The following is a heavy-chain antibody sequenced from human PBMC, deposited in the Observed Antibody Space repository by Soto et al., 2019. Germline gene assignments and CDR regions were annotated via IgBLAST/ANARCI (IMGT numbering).Heavy chain of an antibody. CDR3: ARSVVDASSGMDV. CDR1: GYSFTSYW. Sequence: EVQLVQSGAEVKKPGESLKISCKGSGYSFTSYWIGWVRQMPGKGLEWMGIIYPGDADTRYSPSCQGQVTISADKSISTAYLQWSSLKASDTAMYYCARSVVDASSGMDVWGQGTTVTVSS. CDR2: IYPGDADT. V-gene: IGHV5-51*03. D-gene: IGHD3-16*01. J-gene: IGHJ6*02.